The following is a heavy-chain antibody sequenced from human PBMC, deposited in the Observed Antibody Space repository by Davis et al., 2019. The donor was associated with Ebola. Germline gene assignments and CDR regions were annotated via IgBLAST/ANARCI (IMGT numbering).Heavy chain of an antibody. V-gene: IGHV3-48*02. CDR1: GITFNTEN. D-gene: IGHD2-2*01. CDR2: ISSSSSPI. Sequence: GGSLRLSCAVSGITFNTENMNWVRQAPGKGPEWLSYISSSSSPIYYADSVRGRFTPFRDNAKKLLFLEMNSLRDEDTAVYYCAIGGGASWFHYWGQGTLVTVSA. CDR3: AIGGGASWFHY. J-gene: IGHJ4*02.